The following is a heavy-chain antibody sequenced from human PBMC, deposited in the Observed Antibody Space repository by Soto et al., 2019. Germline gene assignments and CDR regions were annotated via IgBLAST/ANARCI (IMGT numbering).Heavy chain of an antibody. Sequence: ASVKVSWKASGYTFTSYYMHWVLQAPGQGLEWMGIINPSGGSTSYAQKFQGRVTMTRDTSTSTVYMELSSLRSEDTAVYYCARGSSSGGWFDPWGQGTLVTVSS. CDR3: ARGSSSGGWFDP. V-gene: IGHV1-46*01. CDR1: GYTFTSYY. D-gene: IGHD6-6*01. J-gene: IGHJ5*02. CDR2: INPSGGST.